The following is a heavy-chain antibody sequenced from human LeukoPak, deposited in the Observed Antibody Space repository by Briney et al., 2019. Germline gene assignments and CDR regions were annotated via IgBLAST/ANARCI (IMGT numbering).Heavy chain of an antibody. CDR3: ARHDAGIAARPFDN. CDR2: IHASGPT. V-gene: IGHV4-4*09. D-gene: IGHD6-6*01. CDR1: GGSISTYY. Sequence: SETLSLTCTVSGGSISTYYWSWTRRPPGKGLEWIAYIHASGPTNYNPSLKSRITISVDTSKNQFSLKLSSVTAADTAVYYCARHDAGIAARPFDNWGQGTLDTVSS. J-gene: IGHJ4*02.